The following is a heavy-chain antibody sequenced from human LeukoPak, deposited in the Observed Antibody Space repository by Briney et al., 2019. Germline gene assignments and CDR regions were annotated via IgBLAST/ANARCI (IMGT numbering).Heavy chain of an antibody. CDR3: ARGGEDSSGWYEHFDY. D-gene: IGHD6-19*01. CDR2: ISSSSSYI. Sequence: PGGSLRLYFAASGFTFSSYSMNWFGQATGKGLDLVSSISSSSSYIYYADSVKGRFTISRDNAKNSLYLQMNSLRAEDTAVYYCARGGEDSSGWYEHFDYWGQGTLVTVSS. CDR1: GFTFSSYS. V-gene: IGHV3-21*01. J-gene: IGHJ4*02.